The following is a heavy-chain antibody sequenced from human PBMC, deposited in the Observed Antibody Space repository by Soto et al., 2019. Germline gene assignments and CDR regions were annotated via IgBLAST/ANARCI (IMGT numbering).Heavy chain of an antibody. Sequence: QVQLVQSGAEVKKPGSSVKVSCKASGGTFSSYAISWVRQAPGQGLEWMGGIIPIFGTANYAQKFQGRVTVTADESTSTAYMELSSLRSEDTAVYYCARGREARARPFVNWFDPWGQGTLVTVSS. V-gene: IGHV1-69*12. J-gene: IGHJ5*02. CDR2: IIPIFGTA. CDR1: GGTFSSYA. D-gene: IGHD6-6*01. CDR3: ARGREARARPFVNWFDP.